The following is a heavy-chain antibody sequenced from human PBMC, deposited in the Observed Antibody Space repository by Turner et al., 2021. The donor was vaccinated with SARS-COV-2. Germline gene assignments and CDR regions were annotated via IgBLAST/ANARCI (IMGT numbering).Heavy chain of an antibody. CDR2: INPNSGGT. CDR3: ARGPRGYDFRSGYPNWFDP. J-gene: IGHJ5*02. CDR1: GYTFSGYY. Sequence: QVQLVQSGAEVKKPGAAVKVSCKASGYTFSGYYMHWVRQAPGQGLEWMGWINPNSGGTNYAQKFQGRVTMTSDTSISTAYMELSRLRSDDTAVYYCARGPRGYDFRSGYPNWFDPWGQGTLVTVSS. V-gene: IGHV1-2*02. D-gene: IGHD3-3*01.